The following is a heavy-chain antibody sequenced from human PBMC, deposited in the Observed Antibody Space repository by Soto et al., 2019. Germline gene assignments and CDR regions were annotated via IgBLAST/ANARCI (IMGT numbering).Heavy chain of an antibody. CDR3: ARARQYCSSSSCYLDP. Sequence: SETLSLTCGVSGDSISSNNWWNWVRQPPGKGLEWIGEIHHSGSTNYNPSLKSRVTISVDKSKNQFSLKLNSVTAADTAVYYCARARQYCSSSSCYLDPWGQGTLVTVSS. J-gene: IGHJ5*02. V-gene: IGHV4-4*02. D-gene: IGHD2-2*01. CDR2: IHHSGST. CDR1: GDSISSNNW.